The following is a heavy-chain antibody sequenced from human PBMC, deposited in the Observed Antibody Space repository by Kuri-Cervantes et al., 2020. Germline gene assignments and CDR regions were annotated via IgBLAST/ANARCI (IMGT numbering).Heavy chain of an antibody. Sequence: GESLKISCTAFGFTLSSYAMSWVRQAPGKGLEWVSYISSSSTIYYADSAKGRFTISRDNAKSSLYLQMRDLRPGDTATYYCARAKFLNVITPLDYWGQGTLVTVSS. V-gene: IGHV3-69-1*02. CDR1: GFTLSSYA. D-gene: IGHD3-16*02. J-gene: IGHJ4*02. CDR3: ARAKFLNVITPLDY. CDR2: ISSSSTI.